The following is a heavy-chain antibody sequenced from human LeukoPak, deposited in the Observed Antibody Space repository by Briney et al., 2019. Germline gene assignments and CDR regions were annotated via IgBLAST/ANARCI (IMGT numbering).Heavy chain of an antibody. J-gene: IGHJ4*02. D-gene: IGHD3-22*01. CDR3: ARQVSGLPRQPDY. V-gene: IGHV5-51*01. CDR1: GYSFTNHW. CDR2: IYPGDSDA. Sequence: GESLKISCKASGYSFTNHWIAWVRQMPGKGLEWMGIIYPGDSDANYSPSFEGQVTISADKSISTAYLQWSGLKAADTAMYYCARQVSGLPRQPDYWGQGTLVTVSS.